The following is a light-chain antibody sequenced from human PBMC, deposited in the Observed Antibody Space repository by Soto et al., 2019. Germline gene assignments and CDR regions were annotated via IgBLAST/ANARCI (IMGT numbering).Light chain of an antibody. CDR2: GAS. CDR3: QPHNNSPVFT. Sequence: EMVMTPSPVTLSGCPGERVTLSCRASRTISRNLARYQQKPGQAPRLLIYGASTRATGIPDRFSGSGSGTEFTLTINSLQSEDFGMYYCQPHNNSPVFTFGGGTRVEIK. V-gene: IGKV3-15*01. J-gene: IGKJ4*01. CDR1: RTISRN.